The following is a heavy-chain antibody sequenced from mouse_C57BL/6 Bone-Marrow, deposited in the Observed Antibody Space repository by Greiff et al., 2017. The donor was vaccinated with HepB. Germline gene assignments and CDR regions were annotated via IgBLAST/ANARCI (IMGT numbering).Heavy chain of an antibody. J-gene: IGHJ4*01. V-gene: IGHV1-55*01. CDR3: ARKDSSGYVRAMDY. D-gene: IGHD3-2*02. CDR1: GYTFTSYW. Sequence: QVQLQQPGAELVKPGASVKMSCKASGYTFTSYWITWVKQRPGQGLEWIGDIYPGSGSTNYNEKFKSKATLTVDISSSTAYMQLSSLTSEDSAVYYCARKDSSGYVRAMDYWGQGTSVTVSS. CDR2: IYPGSGST.